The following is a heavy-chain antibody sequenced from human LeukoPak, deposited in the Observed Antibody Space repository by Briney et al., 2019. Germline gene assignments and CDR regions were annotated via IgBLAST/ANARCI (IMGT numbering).Heavy chain of an antibody. D-gene: IGHD1-1*01. CDR3: AKNDFFDY. J-gene: IGHJ4*02. Sequence: GGSLRLSCAASGFTFSNYNMNWVRQAPGKGVEWVSYISSDSSTINYGDSVKGRFTISRDNAKNSLYLEMNSLRAGDTAVYYCAKNDFFDYWGQGTLVTVSS. V-gene: IGHV3-48*01. CDR1: GFTFSNYN. CDR2: ISSDSSTI.